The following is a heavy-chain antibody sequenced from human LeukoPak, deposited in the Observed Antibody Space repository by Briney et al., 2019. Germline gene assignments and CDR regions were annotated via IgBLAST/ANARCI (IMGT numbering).Heavy chain of an antibody. V-gene: IGHV4-59*08. Sequence: SETLSLTCTVSGGSISSYYWSWIRQPPGKGLEWIGYIYYSGSTNYNPSLKSRVTISVDTSKNQFSLKLSSVTAADTAVYYCARQYTGAFDYWGQGTLVTVSS. CDR3: ARQYTGAFDY. D-gene: IGHD2-2*02. CDR1: GGSISSYY. CDR2: IYYSGST. J-gene: IGHJ4*02.